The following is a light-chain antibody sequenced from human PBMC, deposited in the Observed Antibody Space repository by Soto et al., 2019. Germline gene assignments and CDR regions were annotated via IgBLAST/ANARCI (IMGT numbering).Light chain of an antibody. CDR2: GAT. CDR1: QGISNW. V-gene: IGKV1-12*01. J-gene: IGKJ1*01. CDR3: QQADSFAR. Sequence: DIQVTQSPSFVSASVGDRITITCRASQGISNWLARYQQHPGKAPKLLIYGATSLHSGVPSRFSGSGSGTEFTLTISGLQPEDFATYYCQQADSFARFGQGTKIDMK.